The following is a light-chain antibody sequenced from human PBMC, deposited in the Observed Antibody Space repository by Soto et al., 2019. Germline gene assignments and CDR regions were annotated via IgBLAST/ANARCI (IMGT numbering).Light chain of an antibody. J-gene: IGKJ3*01. CDR3: QQFNNYPFT. CDR2: GAS. CDR1: QSISTY. V-gene: IGKV1-39*01. Sequence: QMTQSPSSLSASVGDRVTITCRASQSISTYLNWYQHKPGKAPKVLINGASRLHTGVPSRFSGSGSGTDFTLTISSLQPEDFATYYCQQFNNYPFTFGPGTKVDIK.